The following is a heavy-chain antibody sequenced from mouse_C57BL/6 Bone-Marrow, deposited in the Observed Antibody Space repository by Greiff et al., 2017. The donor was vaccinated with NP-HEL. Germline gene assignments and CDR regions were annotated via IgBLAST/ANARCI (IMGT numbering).Heavy chain of an antibody. D-gene: IGHD2-1*01. CDR1: GYAFSSSW. J-gene: IGHJ2*01. CDR3: AREDGNYCFDY. V-gene: IGHV1-82*01. CDR2: IYPGDGDT. Sequence: QVQLQQSGPELVKPGASVKISCKASGYAFSSSWMNWVKQRPGKGLEWIGRIYPGDGDTNYNGKFKGKATLTADKSSSTAYMQLSSLTSEDSAVYFCAREDGNYCFDYWGQGTTLTVSS.